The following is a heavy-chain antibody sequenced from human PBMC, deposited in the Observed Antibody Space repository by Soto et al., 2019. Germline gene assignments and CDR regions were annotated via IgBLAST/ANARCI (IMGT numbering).Heavy chain of an antibody. Sequence: QVQLVQSGAEVKKPGSSVKVSCKASGGTFSSYAISWVRQAPGQGLEWMGGIIPIFGTANYAQKFQGRVTITADESTSTAYMELSSLRSEDTAVYYCARSRPNYYGSGSSVYGMVVWGQGTTVTVSS. J-gene: IGHJ6*02. CDR1: GGTFSSYA. D-gene: IGHD3-10*01. CDR3: ARSRPNYYGSGSSVYGMVV. V-gene: IGHV1-69*01. CDR2: IIPIFGTA.